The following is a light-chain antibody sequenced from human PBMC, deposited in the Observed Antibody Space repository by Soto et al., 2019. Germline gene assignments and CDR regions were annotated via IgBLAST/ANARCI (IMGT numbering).Light chain of an antibody. CDR2: AAS. CDR3: QQYYSYPRT. CDR1: QGISSY. Sequence: AILITLSPAAFSASQVARVTITCRASQGISSYLTWYQQKPGKAPKLLIYAASTLQSGVPSRFSGSGSGTDFTLTISCLQSEDFATYYCQQYYSYPRTFGQGTKVDIK. V-gene: IGKV1-8*01. J-gene: IGKJ1*01.